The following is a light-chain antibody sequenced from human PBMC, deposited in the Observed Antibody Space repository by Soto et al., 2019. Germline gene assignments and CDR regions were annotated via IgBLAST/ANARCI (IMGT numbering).Light chain of an antibody. J-gene: IGKJ2*01. V-gene: IGKV3-20*01. CDR2: GAS. CDR3: QQYGSSPPYT. Sequence: EIVLTQSPGTLSLSPGERATLSCRASQSVSSSYLAWYQQKPGQAPRLLIYGASSRATGIPDRFSGSGSGTDFPLTSSKLEPEHFAVYYCQQYGSSPPYTFGQGTKLEIK. CDR1: QSVSSSY.